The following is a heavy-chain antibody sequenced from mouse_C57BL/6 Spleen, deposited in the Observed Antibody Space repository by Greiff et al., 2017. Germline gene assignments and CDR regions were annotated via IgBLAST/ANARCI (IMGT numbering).Heavy chain of an antibody. CDR1: GYTFTSYW. Sequence: QVQLQQSGAELVKPGASVKLSCKASGYTFTSYWMQWVKQRPGQGLEWIGEIDPSDSYTNYNQKFKGKATLTVDTSSSTAYMQLSSLTSEDSAVYYCASGVLYYAMDYWGQGTSVTVSS. D-gene: IGHD5-1*01. CDR3: ASGVLYYAMDY. V-gene: IGHV1-50*01. CDR2: IDPSDSYT. J-gene: IGHJ4*01.